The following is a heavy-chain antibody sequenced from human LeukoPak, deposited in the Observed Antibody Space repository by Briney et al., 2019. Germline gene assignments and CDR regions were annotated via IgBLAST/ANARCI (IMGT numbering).Heavy chain of an antibody. V-gene: IGHV4-61*01. CDR3: ARARKGGDYHFDY. CDR2: IYYSGST. D-gene: IGHD2-21*01. Sequence: SETLSLTCTVSGSSVSSGNYYWSWIRQPPGKGLDWIGDIYYSGSTNYNPSLKSRVTISVDTSKNQFSLKLTSVTAADTAVYYCARARKGGDYHFDYWGQGTLVTVSS. CDR1: GSSVSSGNYY. J-gene: IGHJ4*02.